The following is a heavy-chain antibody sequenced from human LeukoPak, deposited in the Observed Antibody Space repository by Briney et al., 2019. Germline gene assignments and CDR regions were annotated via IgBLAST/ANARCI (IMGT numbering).Heavy chain of an antibody. V-gene: IGHV4-39*07. J-gene: IGHJ5*02. D-gene: IGHD6-13*01. CDR3: ARDRVAAAGGGTNWFDP. CDR2: IYYSGST. CDR1: GGSISSSSYY. Sequence: PSETLSLTCTVSGGSISSSSYYWGWIRQPPGKGLEWIGSIYYSGSTYYNPSLKSRVTISVDTSKNQFSLKLSSVTAADTAVYYCARDRVAAAGGGTNWFDPWGRGTLATVSS.